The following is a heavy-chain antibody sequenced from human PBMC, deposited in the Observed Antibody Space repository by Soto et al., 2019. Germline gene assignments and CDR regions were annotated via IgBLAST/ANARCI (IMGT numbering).Heavy chain of an antibody. D-gene: IGHD3-9*01. CDR3: ARLEGLATISYYFDF. Sequence: QLQLQESGPGLVKPSETLSLTCSVSDDSINSDKYYWGWIRQPPGKGLEWLGSIYYRGNAYYNPSLQTRVTLSLAKSKSQFSLKLNSVTAADSAVYFCARLEGLATISYYFDFWGPGALVTVSS. CDR2: IYYRGNA. J-gene: IGHJ4*02. CDR1: DDSINSDKYY. V-gene: IGHV4-39*01.